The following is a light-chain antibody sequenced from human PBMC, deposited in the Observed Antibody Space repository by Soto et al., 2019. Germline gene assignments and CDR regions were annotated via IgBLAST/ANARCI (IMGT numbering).Light chain of an antibody. CDR1: RDITRY. J-gene: IGKJ2*01. V-gene: IGKV1-39*01. CDR3: QQTYSDPV. CDR2: AAS. Sequence: DIQMTQSPSSLSASVGDRVTITCRASRDITRYVNWYQQKPGQAPKLLIYAASTLQSGVPSRFGGSGFGTDFTITINGLQPEEFATYFCQQTYSDPVFGQGTKVEI.